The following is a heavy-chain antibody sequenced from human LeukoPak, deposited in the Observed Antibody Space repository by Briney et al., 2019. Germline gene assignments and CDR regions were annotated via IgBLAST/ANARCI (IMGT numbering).Heavy chain of an antibody. CDR3: AKARYFGPSFDAFDI. D-gene: IGHD3-9*01. CDR1: GFTFSSYA. V-gene: IGHV3-23*01. CDR2: ISGSGGST. Sequence: GGSLRLSCAASGFTFSSYAMSWVRQAPGKGLEWVSVISGSGGSTYYAESVKGRFTISRDNSKNTQDLQMNSLRAEDTAVYYCAKARYFGPSFDAFDIWGQGTMVTVSS. J-gene: IGHJ3*02.